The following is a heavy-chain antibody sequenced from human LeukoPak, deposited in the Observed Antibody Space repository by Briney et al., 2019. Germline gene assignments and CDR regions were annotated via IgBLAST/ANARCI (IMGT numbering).Heavy chain of an antibody. Sequence: APVKVSRKAFGYTLTRYHIHRVRQAPGQRVGWVGWINPNSGGTNYAQKFQGRVTMTRDTSISTAYMELSRLRSDDTAVYYCARFPRYYYGSGSYDYWGQGTLVTVSS. J-gene: IGHJ4*02. CDR1: GYTLTRYH. D-gene: IGHD3-10*01. CDR3: ARFPRYYYGSGSYDY. V-gene: IGHV1-2*02. CDR2: INPNSGGT.